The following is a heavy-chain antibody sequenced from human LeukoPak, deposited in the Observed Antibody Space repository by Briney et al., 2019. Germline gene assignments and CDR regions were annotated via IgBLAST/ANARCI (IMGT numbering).Heavy chain of an antibody. CDR1: GGSISSSSYY. J-gene: IGHJ3*02. CDR2: IYYSGST. D-gene: IGHD3-16*02. V-gene: IGHV4-39*07. CDR3: ARDRIGAFDI. Sequence: PSETLSLTCTVSGGSISSSSYYWGWIRQPPGKGLEWIGSIYYSGSTYYNPSLKSRVTISVDTSKNQFSLKLSSVTAADTAVYYCARDRIGAFDIWGQGTMVTVSS.